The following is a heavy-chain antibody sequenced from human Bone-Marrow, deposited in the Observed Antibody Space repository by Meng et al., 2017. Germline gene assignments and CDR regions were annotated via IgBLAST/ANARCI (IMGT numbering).Heavy chain of an antibody. Sequence: ASVKVSCKASGYTFTSYCISWVRQAPGQGLEWMGWISAYNGNTNYAQKLQGRVTMTTDTSTSTAYMELRRLRSVDTAVYYCARDSFVYGVRLLGGSYSDYWGQGTLVTVSS. V-gene: IGHV1-18*01. D-gene: IGHD1-26*01. CDR3: ARDSFVYGVRLLGGSYSDY. CDR2: ISAYNGNT. CDR1: GYTFTSYC. J-gene: IGHJ4*02.